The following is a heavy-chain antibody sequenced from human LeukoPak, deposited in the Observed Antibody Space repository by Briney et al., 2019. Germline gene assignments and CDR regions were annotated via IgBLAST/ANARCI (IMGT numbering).Heavy chain of an antibody. CDR3: VGLGENY. V-gene: IGHV3-7*02. CDR1: GFTFRRYW. J-gene: IGHJ4*02. Sequence: GGSLRLSCAASGFTFRRYWMSWARQASGKGLEWVANIKRDGSEKYYVDSVKGRFTISRDNAKNSLYLQMNSLRAEDTAVYYCVGLGENYWGQGTLVTVSS. D-gene: IGHD3-10*01. CDR2: IKRDGSEK.